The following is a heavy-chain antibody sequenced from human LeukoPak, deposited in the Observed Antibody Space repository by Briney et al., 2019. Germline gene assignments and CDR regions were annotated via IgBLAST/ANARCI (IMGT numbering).Heavy chain of an antibody. Sequence: GGSLRLSCAASGFTFSSYAMSWVRQAPGKGLEGVSAISGSGGSTYYADSVKGRFTISRDNSKNTLYLQMNSLRAEDTAVYYCAKDLRLGNLYSYGQFFDIWGQGTMVTVSS. J-gene: IGHJ3*02. D-gene: IGHD5-18*01. CDR3: AKDLRLGNLYSYGQFFDI. CDR2: ISGSGGST. CDR1: GFTFSSYA. V-gene: IGHV3-23*01.